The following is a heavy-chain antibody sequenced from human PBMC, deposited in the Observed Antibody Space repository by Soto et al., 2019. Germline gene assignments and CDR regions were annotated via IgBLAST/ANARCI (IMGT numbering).Heavy chain of an antibody. J-gene: IGHJ4*02. CDR3: VRDWESTTQTWGFGDS. D-gene: IGHD1-1*01. V-gene: IGHV1-69*08. CDR1: GGTFSSYT. Sequence: QVQLVQSGAEVKKPGSSVKVSCKASGGTFSSYTITWVRQAPGQGLAWLGRIIPNFGVTNYAQKFQDRVTITADRSTTTAYMELSRLRSEDTAVYYCVRDWESTTQTWGFGDSWGQGTLVTVSS. CDR2: IIPNFGVT.